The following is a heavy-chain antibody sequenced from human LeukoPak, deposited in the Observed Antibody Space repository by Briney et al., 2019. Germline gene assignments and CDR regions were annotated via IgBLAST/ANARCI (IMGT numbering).Heavy chain of an antibody. Sequence: ASVKVSCKDSGYAFIKYGISWVRQAPGQGVEGRGWRSIYNGNTNYKLQGRVTMTTDTSTSTAYMEVRSLRSDDTAVYYCARGGPFPSGSSSREYYLDYWGQGTLVTVSS. V-gene: IGHV1-18*01. CDR2: RSIYNGNT. J-gene: IGHJ4*02. D-gene: IGHD6-6*01. CDR3: ARGGPFPSGSSSREYYLDY. CDR1: GYAFIKYG.